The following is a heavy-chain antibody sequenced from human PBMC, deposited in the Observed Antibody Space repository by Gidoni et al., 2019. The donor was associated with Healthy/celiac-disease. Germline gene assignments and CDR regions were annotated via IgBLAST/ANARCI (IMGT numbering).Heavy chain of an antibody. CDR2: IIPIFGTA. V-gene: IGHV1-69*01. D-gene: IGHD3-9*01. CDR1: GGTFSSYA. CDR3: ARSLPSRILTGSESANRDPGRMDV. J-gene: IGHJ6*02. Sequence: QVQLVQSGAEVKKPGSSVKVSCKASGGTFSSYAISWGRQAPGQGLEWMGGIIPIFGTANYAQKFQGRVTITADESTSTAYMELSSLRSEDTAVYYCARSLPSRILTGSESANRDPGRMDVWGQGTTVTVSS.